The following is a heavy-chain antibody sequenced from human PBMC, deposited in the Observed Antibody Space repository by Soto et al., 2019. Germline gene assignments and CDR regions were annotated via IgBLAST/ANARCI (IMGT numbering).Heavy chain of an antibody. CDR3: AREDVDTAMATYYFDY. D-gene: IGHD5-18*01. CDR2: IYYSGST. CDR1: GGSISSGDYY. J-gene: IGHJ4*02. Sequence: SETLSLTCTVSGGSISSGDYYWSWIRQPPGRGLEWIGYIYYSGSTYYNPSLKSRVTISVDTSKNQFSLKLSSVTAADTAVYYCAREDVDTAMATYYFDYWGQGTLVTVSS. V-gene: IGHV4-30-4*01.